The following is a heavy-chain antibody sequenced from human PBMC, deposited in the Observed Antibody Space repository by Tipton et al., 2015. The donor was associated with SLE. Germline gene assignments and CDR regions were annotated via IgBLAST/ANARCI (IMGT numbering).Heavy chain of an antibody. V-gene: IGHV4-4*07. Sequence: TLSLTCTVSGGSTTSYYWSWIRQPAGKGLEWIGRIYSSGSTNYNPSLKSRVTMSVDTSKNQFSLNLSSVTAADTAVYYCARGPGGSGWSHYFDYWGQGTLVTVSS. CDR1: GGSTTSYY. J-gene: IGHJ4*02. D-gene: IGHD6-19*01. CDR3: ARGPGGSGWSHYFDY. CDR2: IYSSGST.